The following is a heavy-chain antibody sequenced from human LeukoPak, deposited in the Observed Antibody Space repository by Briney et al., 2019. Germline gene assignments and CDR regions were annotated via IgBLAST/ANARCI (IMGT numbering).Heavy chain of an antibody. V-gene: IGHV3-23*01. J-gene: IGHJ4*02. CDR3: AKGYYDYVWGSYYFDY. CDR1: GFTFSSYA. D-gene: IGHD3-16*01. Sequence: GGSLRLSCAASGFTFSSYAMSWVRQAPGKGLEWVSAIRGSGGSTYYADSVKGRFTISRDNSRDTLYLQMNSLRAEDTAVYYCAKGYYDYVWGSYYFDYWGQGTLVTVSS. CDR2: IRGSGGST.